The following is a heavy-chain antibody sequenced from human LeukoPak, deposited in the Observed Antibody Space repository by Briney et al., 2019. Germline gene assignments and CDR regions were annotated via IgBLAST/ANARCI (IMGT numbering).Heavy chain of an antibody. D-gene: IGHD5-24*01. CDR3: ARGRDGYPYNF. J-gene: IGHJ4*02. Sequence: GGSLRLSCAASGFTFSGYAMNWVRQAPGKGLEWVSSVSTTGSDTYYADSVKGRFTISRDSSKNSVYLQMNSLRPEDTAIYYCARGRDGYPYNFWDQGTLVTVSS. CDR2: VSTTGSDT. V-gene: IGHV3-21*01. CDR1: GFTFSGYA.